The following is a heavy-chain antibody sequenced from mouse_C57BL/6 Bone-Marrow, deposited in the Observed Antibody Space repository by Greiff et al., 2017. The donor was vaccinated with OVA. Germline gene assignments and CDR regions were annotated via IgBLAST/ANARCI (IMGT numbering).Heavy chain of an antibody. D-gene: IGHD1-1*01. CDR1: GYTFTDYY. V-gene: IGHV1-75*01. CDR3: ARITTPEAYYAMDY. J-gene: IGHJ4*01. CDR2: IFPGSGST. Sequence: QVHLKQSGPELVKPGASVKISCKASGYTFTDYYINWVKQRPGQGLEWIGWIFPGSGSTYYNEKFKGKATLTVDKSSSTAYMLLSSLTSEDSAVYFCARITTPEAYYAMDYWGQGTSVTVSS.